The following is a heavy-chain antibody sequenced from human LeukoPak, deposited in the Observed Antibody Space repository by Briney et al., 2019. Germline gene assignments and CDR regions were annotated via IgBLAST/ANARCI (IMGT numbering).Heavy chain of an antibody. J-gene: IGHJ5*02. CDR1: SGSFSGYY. CDR2: INHSVGT. CDR3: ARASCGGGTCYDSRGWFDP. D-gene: IGHD2-15*01. V-gene: IGHV4-34*01. Sequence: SETLSLTCSVYSGSFSGYYWSWIRQPPGKGLEWIGEINHSVGTNYNPSLKSRVTISVDTSKNQFSLKLRSVTAADTAVYYCARASCGGGTCYDSRGWFDPWGQGTLVTVSS.